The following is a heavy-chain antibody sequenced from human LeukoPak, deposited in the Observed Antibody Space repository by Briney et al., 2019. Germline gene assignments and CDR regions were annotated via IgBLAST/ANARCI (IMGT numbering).Heavy chain of an antibody. Sequence: GGSLRLSCAASGFTFSNAWMSWVRQAPGKGLEWVGRIKSKTDGGTTDYAAPVKGRFTISRDDSKNTPYLQMNSLKTEDTAVYYCTTGAGLRWGGYWGQGTLVTVSS. CDR1: GFTFSNAW. CDR3: TTGAGLRWGGY. J-gene: IGHJ4*02. CDR2: IKSKTDGGTT. V-gene: IGHV3-15*01. D-gene: IGHD4-23*01.